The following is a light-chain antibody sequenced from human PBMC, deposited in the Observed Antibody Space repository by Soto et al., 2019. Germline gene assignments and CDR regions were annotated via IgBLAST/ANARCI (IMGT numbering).Light chain of an antibody. V-gene: IGKV3-15*01. CDR2: GAS. J-gene: IGKJ2*01. CDR1: QSVSSN. CDR3: QPYKNWTPYT. Sequence: EIVMTQSPATLSVSPGERATLSCRASQSVSSNLAWYQQKPGQAPRLLIYGASTRSTGIPARFSGSGSVTAFTPTISSRQSEDFAVYYCQPYKNWTPYTFGQGTKLEIK.